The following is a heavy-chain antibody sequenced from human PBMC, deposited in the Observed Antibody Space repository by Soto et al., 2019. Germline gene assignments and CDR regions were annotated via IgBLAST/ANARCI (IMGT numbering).Heavy chain of an antibody. CDR2: IYYSGGT. V-gene: IGHV4-59*01. J-gene: IGHJ5*02. D-gene: IGHD2-15*01. CDR3: ARESLYCSGGSCFSGWFDP. Sequence: SETLSLTCTVSGGYISSYYWSWIRQPPGKGLEWMGYIYYSGGTNCNPSPKTRVATSVDTSNNQFSLKLSSVTAGDTAVYYCARESLYCSGGSCFSGWFDPWGQGTLVTGSS. CDR1: GGYISSYY.